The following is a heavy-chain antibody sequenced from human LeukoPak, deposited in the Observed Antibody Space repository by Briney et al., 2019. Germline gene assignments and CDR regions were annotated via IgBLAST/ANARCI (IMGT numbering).Heavy chain of an antibody. V-gene: IGHV3-13*05. CDR1: GFTFSSYD. D-gene: IGHD6-13*01. CDR2: IGIAGDP. CDR3: ARCIAAAGTSNSYFDL. Sequence: PGGSLRLSCAASGFTFSSYDMHWVRQATGKGLEWVSSIGIAGDPYYPGSVKGRFTISRENAKNSLYLQMNSLRAGDTAVYYCARCIAAAGTSNSYFDLWGRGTLVTVSS. J-gene: IGHJ2*01.